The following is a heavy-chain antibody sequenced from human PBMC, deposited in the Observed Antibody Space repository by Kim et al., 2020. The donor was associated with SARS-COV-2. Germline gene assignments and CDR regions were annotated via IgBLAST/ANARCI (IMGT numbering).Heavy chain of an antibody. J-gene: IGHJ3*02. CDR3: ARDTLASCGGDCHPGPPGAFDI. V-gene: IGHV3-21*01. D-gene: IGHD2-21*02. CDR2: INSSRSYI. Sequence: GGSLRLSCAASGFTFSSYSMNWVRQAPGKGLEWVSSINSSRSYIYYADSVKGRFTISRDNAKNSLYLQMNSLRAEDTAVYYCARDTLASCGGDCHPGPPGAFDICGERA. CDR1: GFTFSSYS.